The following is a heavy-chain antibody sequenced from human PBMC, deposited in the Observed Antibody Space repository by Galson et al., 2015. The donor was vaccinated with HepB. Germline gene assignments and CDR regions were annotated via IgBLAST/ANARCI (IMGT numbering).Heavy chain of an antibody. V-gene: IGHV1-69*13. CDR3: ARSRTSRSNYLYQYFHMDV. J-gene: IGHJ6*03. CDR1: GGTFSSYG. D-gene: IGHD3-10*01. Sequence: SVKVSRKASGGTFSSYGISWVRQAPGQGLEWMGGIIPIFNTTNHAQKFQGRVTITADESTNTAYMELSSLTSEGTAVYYCARSRTSRSNYLYQYFHMDVWGKGTTVTVSS. CDR2: IIPIFNTT.